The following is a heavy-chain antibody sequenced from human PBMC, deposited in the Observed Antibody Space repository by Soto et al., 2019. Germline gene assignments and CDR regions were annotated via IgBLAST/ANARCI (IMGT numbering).Heavy chain of an antibody. D-gene: IGHD4-4*01. CDR1: GFTFSAYA. CDR3: ARKWGDDYIYFDL. V-gene: IGHV3-23*01. CDR2: ISGSGGNT. Sequence: EVQLLESGGALVQPGGSLRLSCAASGFTFSAYAMSWVHQAPGKGLQWVSTISGSGGNTYYADSVKGRFTISRDNSKNTLHLQMSGLRAEDTAVFYCARKWGDDYIYFDLWGRGTLVTVSS. J-gene: IGHJ2*01.